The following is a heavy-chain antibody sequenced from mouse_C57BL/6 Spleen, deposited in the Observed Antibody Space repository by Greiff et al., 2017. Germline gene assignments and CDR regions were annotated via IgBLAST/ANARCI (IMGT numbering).Heavy chain of an antibody. CDR2: IDPENGDT. D-gene: IGHD1-1*01. J-gene: IGHJ2*01. CDR3: TTRGFYYYGSSPC. CDR1: GFNIKDDY. V-gene: IGHV14-4*01. Sequence: EVKLMESGAELVRPGASVKLSCTASGFNIKDDYMHWVKQRPEQGMEWIGWIDPENGDTAYASQFQGKATLTADTSSNTAYLQLSSLTSEDTAVYYCTTRGFYYYGSSPCWGQGTTLTVSS.